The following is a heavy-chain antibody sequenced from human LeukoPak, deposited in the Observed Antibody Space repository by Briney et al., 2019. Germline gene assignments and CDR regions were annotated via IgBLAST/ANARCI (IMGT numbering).Heavy chain of an antibody. CDR2: IYHSGST. CDR1: GYSISSGYY. CDR3: ARGGAYYDFWSGSPNYYYYYMDV. J-gene: IGHJ6*03. V-gene: IGHV4-38-2*02. D-gene: IGHD3-3*01. Sequence: SDTLSLTCSVSGYSISSGYYWGCIRQPPGKGLEWIGSIYHSGSTYYNPSLKSRVTISVDTSKNQFSLKLSSVTAADTAVYYCARGGAYYDFWSGSPNYYYYYMDVWGKGTTVTVSS.